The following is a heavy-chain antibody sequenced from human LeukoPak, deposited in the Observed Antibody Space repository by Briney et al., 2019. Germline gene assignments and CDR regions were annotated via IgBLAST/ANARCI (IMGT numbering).Heavy chain of an antibody. CDR2: IYYSGST. CDR1: AASISSYY. J-gene: IGHJ3*02. Sequence: SSETLSLTCTVSAASISSYYWSWIRQPPGKGLEWTGYIYYSGSTTNNPSLKSRATISVDTSKNQFSLQRSSVTAADTAVNYCAKCRRMVDTFYIWGQGTMVTVSS. V-gene: IGHV4-59*08. CDR3: AKCRRMVDTFYI. D-gene: IGHD3-10*01.